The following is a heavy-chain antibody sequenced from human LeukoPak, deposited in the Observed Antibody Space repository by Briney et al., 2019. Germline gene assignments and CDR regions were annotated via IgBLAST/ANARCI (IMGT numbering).Heavy chain of an antibody. V-gene: IGHV4-59*01. D-gene: IGHD3-22*01. CDR2: IYYSGST. CDR1: GGSLSSFY. CDR3: ARTILEYYYDSNGRYYFDY. J-gene: IGHJ4*02. Sequence: SETLSLTCTVSGGSLSSFYWSWIRQPPGKGLEWIGYIYYSGSTNYNPSLESRVTISVDTSKNRFSLKLSSVTAADTAVYYCARTILEYYYDSNGRYYFDYWGQGTLVTVSS.